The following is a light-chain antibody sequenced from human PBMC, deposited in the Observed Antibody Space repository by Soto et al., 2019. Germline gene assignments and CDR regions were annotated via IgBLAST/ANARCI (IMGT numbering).Light chain of an antibody. J-gene: IGKJ1*01. CDR2: GAS. CDR1: QIVITGY. V-gene: IGKV3-20*01. Sequence: EIVLTQSPGTLSLSPGERASLSCRASQIVITGYLAWYQQKPGQAPRLLIYGASSRATGIPDRFSGSGSGTDFTLTISSLQPDDFATYYCQQYHNYPTFGQGTKVDI. CDR3: QQYHNYPT.